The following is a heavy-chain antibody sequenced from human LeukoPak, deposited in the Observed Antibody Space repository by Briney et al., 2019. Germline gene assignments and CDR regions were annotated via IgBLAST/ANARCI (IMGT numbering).Heavy chain of an antibody. CDR1: GYTFTSFG. Sequence: ASVKVSCKASGYTFTSFGISWVRQAPGQGLEWIGWISANNGNTNYAQKLQGRVTMTTDTSTSTAYVEMRSLISDDTAVYYCAKDEGGATPLDFWGQGTLVTVSS. CDR2: ISANNGNT. CDR3: AKDEGGATPLDF. J-gene: IGHJ4*02. D-gene: IGHD1-26*01. V-gene: IGHV1-18*01.